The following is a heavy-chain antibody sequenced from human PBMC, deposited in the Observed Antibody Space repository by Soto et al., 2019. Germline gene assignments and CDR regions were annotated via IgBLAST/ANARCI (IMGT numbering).Heavy chain of an antibody. CDR3: ARDLRFTTGVDY. J-gene: IGHJ4*02. Sequence: EVQLVESGGGLVQPGGSLRLSCAASGFTFSSYTMNWVRQAPGKGLEWVSSISSSSSYIYYADSMKGRFTISRDNAKNSLYLQMNSLRAEDTAVYYCARDLRFTTGVDYWGQGTQVTVSS. CDR1: GFTFSSYT. D-gene: IGHD2-8*02. CDR2: ISSSSSYI. V-gene: IGHV3-21*01.